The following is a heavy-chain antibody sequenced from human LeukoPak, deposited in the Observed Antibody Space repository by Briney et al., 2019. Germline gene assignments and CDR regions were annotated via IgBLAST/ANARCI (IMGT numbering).Heavy chain of an antibody. D-gene: IGHD3-16*01. CDR3: ARGAYFGDPTFAFDI. CDR1: GFTFSSYA. Sequence: GGSLRLSCAASGFTFSSYAMHWVRQAPGKGLEWVAVTSYDGSNKYYADSVKGRFTISRDNSKNTLYLQMNSLRAEDTAVYYCARGAYFGDPTFAFDIWGQGTMVTVSS. CDR2: TSYDGSNK. V-gene: IGHV3-30-3*01. J-gene: IGHJ3*02.